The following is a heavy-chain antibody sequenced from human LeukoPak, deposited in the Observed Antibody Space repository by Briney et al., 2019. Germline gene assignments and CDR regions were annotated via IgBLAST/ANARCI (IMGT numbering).Heavy chain of an antibody. CDR2: IKSKTDGGTT. V-gene: IGHV3-15*01. Sequence: GGSLRLSCAASGFTFSNAWLNWVRQAPGKGLEWVGHIKSKTDGGTTDYAAPVKGRFTISRDDSKNTLFLQMNGLKTEDTAVYYCTLPWGSGSYYDYWGQGTLVTVSS. CDR1: GFTFSNAW. D-gene: IGHD3-10*01. J-gene: IGHJ4*02. CDR3: TLPWGSGSYYDY.